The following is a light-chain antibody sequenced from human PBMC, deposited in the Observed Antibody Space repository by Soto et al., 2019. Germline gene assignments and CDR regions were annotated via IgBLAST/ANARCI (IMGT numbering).Light chain of an antibody. Sequence: QSALAQPASVSGSLGQSITISCSGTSSDVGAYNYVSWYQQYPGKAPKLMIYHVTDRPSGVSNRFSGSKSGNTASLTISGLQAEDEADYYCCSYSTRTPFVFGPGTKVTVL. CDR2: HVT. J-gene: IGLJ1*01. CDR1: SSDVGAYNY. V-gene: IGLV2-14*01. CDR3: CSYSTRTPFV.